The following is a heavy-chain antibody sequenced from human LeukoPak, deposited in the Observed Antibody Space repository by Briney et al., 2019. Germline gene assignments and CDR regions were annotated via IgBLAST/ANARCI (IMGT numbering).Heavy chain of an antibody. CDR1: GFTFSSYS. J-gene: IGHJ1*01. CDR2: ISSSSSYI. CDR3: ARDLIAVAGTQKGAFQH. Sequence: GGSLRLSCAASGFTFSSYSMNWVRQAPGKGLEWVSSISSSSSYIYYADSVKGRFTISRDNAKNSLYLQMNSLRAEDTAVYYWARDLIAVAGTQKGAFQHGGRGTLATVP. V-gene: IGHV3-21*01. D-gene: IGHD6-19*01.